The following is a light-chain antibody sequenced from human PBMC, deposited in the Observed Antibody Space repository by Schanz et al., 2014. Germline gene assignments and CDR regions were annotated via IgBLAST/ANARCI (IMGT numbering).Light chain of an antibody. CDR3: GTWDSGLNTLFV. CDR2: DNH. Sequence: QSVLTQPPSVSAAPGQKVTISCSGSSSEIGDNYVSWYQHIPGTAPKVLIYDNHYRPSGIPDRFSGSKSGTSATLDITGLQTGDEADYFCGTWDSGLNTLFVFGSGTKVTVL. J-gene: IGLJ1*01. CDR1: SSEIGDNY. V-gene: IGLV1-51*01.